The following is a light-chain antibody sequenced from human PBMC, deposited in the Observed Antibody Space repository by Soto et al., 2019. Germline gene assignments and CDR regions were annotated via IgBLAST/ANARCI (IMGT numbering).Light chain of an antibody. J-gene: IGLJ2*01. CDR3: AAWDDSLNGYVV. CDR1: SSDVGGYNF. CDR2: DVR. Sequence: QSALTQPRSVSGSPGQSVTISCTGTSSDVGGYNFVSWYQQHPGESPKLMIYDVRKRPSGVPDRFSGSKSGNTASLTISGLQAEDEADYYCAAWDDSLNGYVVFGGGTKLTVL. V-gene: IGLV2-11*01.